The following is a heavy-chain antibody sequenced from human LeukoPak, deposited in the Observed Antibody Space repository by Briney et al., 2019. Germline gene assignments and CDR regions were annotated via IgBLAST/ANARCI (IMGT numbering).Heavy chain of an antibody. Sequence: ASVKVSCKASGYTFTSYGISWVRRAPGQGLEWMGWISAYNGNTNYAQKLQGRVTMTTDTSTSTAYMELRSLRFDDTAVYYCARDLGLLWPRDYWGQGTLVTVSS. CDR2: ISAYNGNT. J-gene: IGHJ4*02. D-gene: IGHD3-10*01. CDR1: GYTFTSYG. CDR3: ARDLGLLWPRDY. V-gene: IGHV1-18*01.